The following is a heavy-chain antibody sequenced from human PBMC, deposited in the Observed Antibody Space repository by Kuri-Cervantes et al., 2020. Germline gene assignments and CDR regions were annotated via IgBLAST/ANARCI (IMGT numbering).Heavy chain of an antibody. J-gene: IGHJ1*01. V-gene: IGHV4-34*01. CDR1: GFTVSSNY. CDR2: INHSGRT. CDR3: ARGLPTSY. Sequence: ESLKISCAASGFTVSSNYMSWVRQAPGKGLEWIGEINHSGRTNYNLSLKSRVTISIDTSKNQFSLRLTSVTAADTAVYYCARGLPTSYWGQGTLVTVSS.